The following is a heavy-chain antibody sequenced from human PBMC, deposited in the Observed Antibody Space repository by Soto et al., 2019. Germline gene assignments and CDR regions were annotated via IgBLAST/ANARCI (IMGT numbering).Heavy chain of an antibody. CDR1: GGSISSGGYF. J-gene: IGHJ6*02. CDR2: IYYSGST. CDR3: ARDFTDSSGPTLGMGV. V-gene: IGHV4-31*11. Sequence: SETLSLTCAVSGGSISSGGYFWSWIRQHPGKGLEWIGYIYYSGSTYYNPSLKSRVTISVDTSKSQFSLKLSSVTAADTAVYYCARDFTDSSGPTLGMGVWGQGTTVTVSS. D-gene: IGHD6-19*01.